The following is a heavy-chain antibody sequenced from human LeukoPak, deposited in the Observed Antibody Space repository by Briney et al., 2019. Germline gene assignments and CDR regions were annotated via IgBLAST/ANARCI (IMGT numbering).Heavy chain of an antibody. CDR1: GFTFSDYG. V-gene: IGHV3-30*03. D-gene: IGHD3-22*01. J-gene: IGHJ4*02. Sequence: PGRSLRLSCAASGFTFSDYGIHWVRQAPGKGLEWVAVISYDGRKMKYADSVKGRFTISRDNSKDTLSLHMNTLRTEDTAVYYCTRDYYDSSGYYYLPDYWGQGTLVTVSS. CDR3: TRDYYDSSGYYYLPDY. CDR2: ISYDGRKM.